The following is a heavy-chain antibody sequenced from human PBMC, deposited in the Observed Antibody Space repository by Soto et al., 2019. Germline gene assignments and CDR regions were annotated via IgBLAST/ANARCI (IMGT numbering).Heavy chain of an antibody. V-gene: IGHV3-7*01. J-gene: IGHJ4*02. Sequence: GGSLRLSCAASGFTFSNYWMSWVRQAPGKGLEWVANIKPDGSEGYYADSVKGRFTVSRDNAKNTLHLQMNSLTDEDTAVYYCARVLLIRGVIADFWGQGAQVTVSS. CDR3: ARVLLIRGVIADF. CDR2: IKPDGSEG. D-gene: IGHD3-10*01. CDR1: GFTFSNYW.